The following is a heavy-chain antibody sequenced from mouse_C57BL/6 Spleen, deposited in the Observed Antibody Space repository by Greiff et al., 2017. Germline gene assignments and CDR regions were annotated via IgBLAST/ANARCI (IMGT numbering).Heavy chain of an antibody. CDR3: ARAVERYYAMDY. J-gene: IGHJ4*01. D-gene: IGHD1-1*01. CDR1: GYAFSSYW. CDR2: LYPGDGDT. V-gene: IGHV1-80*01. Sequence: VQLQQSGAELVKPGASVKISCKASGYAFSSYWMNWVKQRPGKGLEWIGQLYPGDGDTNYNGKFKGKATLTADKSSSTAYMQLSSLTSEDSAVYCCARAVERYYAMDYWGQGTSVTVSS.